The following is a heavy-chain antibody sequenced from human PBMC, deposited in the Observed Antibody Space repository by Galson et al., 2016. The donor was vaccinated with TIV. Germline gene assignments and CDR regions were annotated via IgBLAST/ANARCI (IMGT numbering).Heavy chain of an antibody. CDR2: MSGSGSVR. Sequence: SLRLSCAASGFTFSSSEMIWVRQAPGKGLEWVSYMSGSGSVRYYADSVRGRFTISRDNAQNSLYLQMTSLRVEDTALYYCARLGMVDSTLVIDYRGQGTLVTVSS. J-gene: IGHJ4*02. V-gene: IGHV3-48*03. D-gene: IGHD2-15*01. CDR1: GFTFSSSE. CDR3: ARLGMVDSTLVIDY.